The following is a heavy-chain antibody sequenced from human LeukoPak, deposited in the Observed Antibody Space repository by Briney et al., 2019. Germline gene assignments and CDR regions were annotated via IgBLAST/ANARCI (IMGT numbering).Heavy chain of an antibody. CDR2: ISFDGSNQ. D-gene: IGHD3-3*01. J-gene: IGHJ1*01. CDR3: AKGDFWNGLGEYFLY. CDR1: GFSFSTYG. V-gene: IGHV3-33*05. Sequence: PGGSLRLSCAASGFSFSTYGMFWVRQAPGQGLEWVGVISFDGSNQYYADSVKGRFTISRDNSKNTLYLQMDSLRAGDTAVYYSAKGDFWNGLGEYFLYWGQGILVTVSS.